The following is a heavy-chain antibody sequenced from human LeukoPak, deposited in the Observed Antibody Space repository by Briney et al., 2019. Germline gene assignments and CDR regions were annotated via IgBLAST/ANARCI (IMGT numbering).Heavy chain of an antibody. V-gene: IGHV3-48*01. Sequence: PGGSLRLSCAASGFTFSSYSMNWVRQAPGKGLEWVSYISSSSSTIYYADSVKGRFTISRDNAKNSLYLQMNSLRAEDTAVYYCARDRYYGSGSYTPPDYWGQGTLVTVSS. D-gene: IGHD3-10*01. CDR1: GFTFSSYS. J-gene: IGHJ4*02. CDR3: ARDRYYGSGSYTPPDY. CDR2: ISSSSSTI.